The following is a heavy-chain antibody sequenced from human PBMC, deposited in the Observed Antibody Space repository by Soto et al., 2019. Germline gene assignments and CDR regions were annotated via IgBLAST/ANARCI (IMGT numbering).Heavy chain of an antibody. CDR2: ISGSAAST. CDR1: GFTFSGYA. D-gene: IGHD3-9*01. J-gene: IGHJ1*01. Sequence: EVQLLGSGGGLVQPGGSLRLSCAASGFTFSGYAMSWFRQAPGKGLEWVSGISGSAASTNYADSVKGRFTISRDNSKSTLYLQMNSLRAEDTAVYYCAKDVHYDILTGIEYFHHWAQGTLVTVSS. CDR3: AKDVHYDILTGIEYFHH. V-gene: IGHV3-23*01.